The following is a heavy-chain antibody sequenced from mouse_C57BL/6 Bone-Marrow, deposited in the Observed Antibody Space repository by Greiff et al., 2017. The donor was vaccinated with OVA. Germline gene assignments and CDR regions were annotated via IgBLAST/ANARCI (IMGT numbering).Heavy chain of an antibody. Sequence: VQLQQSVAELVRPGASVKLSCTASGFNTKNTYMHWVKQRPEQGLEWIGRIDPANGNTKYAPKFQGKATITADTSSNTAYLQLSSLTSEDTAIYYCASGEYDYNYFDYWGQGTTLTVSS. CDR3: ASGEYDYNYFDY. J-gene: IGHJ2*01. D-gene: IGHD2-4*01. V-gene: IGHV14-3*01. CDR1: GFNTKNTY. CDR2: IDPANGNT.